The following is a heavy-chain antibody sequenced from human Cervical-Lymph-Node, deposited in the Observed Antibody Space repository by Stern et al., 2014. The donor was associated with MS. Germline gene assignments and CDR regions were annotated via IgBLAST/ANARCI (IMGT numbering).Heavy chain of an antibody. Sequence: QLVQSGGAVFQPGRSLRLSCAASGFTFSSYGMHWVRQAPGKGLEWGTVSSYDGNHKYYAASVKGRFTISRDNSKNTLHLQMNSVTPDDTAIYYCARDYEDTSMLFDHWGQGTLVTVSS. CDR2: SSYDGNHK. V-gene: IGHV3-30*03. J-gene: IGHJ4*02. D-gene: IGHD2-8*01. CDR1: GFTFSSYG. CDR3: ARDYEDTSMLFDH.